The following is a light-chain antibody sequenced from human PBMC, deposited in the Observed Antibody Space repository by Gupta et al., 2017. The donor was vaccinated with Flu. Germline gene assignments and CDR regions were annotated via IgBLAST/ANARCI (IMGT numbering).Light chain of an antibody. V-gene: IGLV1-51*01. CDR1: SSNIENNF. Sequence: QSVLTQPPSVSAAPGQKVTIACSGRSSNIENNFVSWYQQLPGTAPNLLIYEDIKRPSGIPDRFSASKSGTSATLAITGLQTGDEADYYCGTWDNNVRAWVFGGGTKVTVL. CDR2: EDI. J-gene: IGLJ3*02. CDR3: GTWDNNVRAWV.